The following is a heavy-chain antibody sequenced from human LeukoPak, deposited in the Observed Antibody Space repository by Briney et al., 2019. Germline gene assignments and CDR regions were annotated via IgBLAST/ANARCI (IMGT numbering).Heavy chain of an antibody. CDR3: ARVLTGWYFDL. CDR1: GFTFSSYN. D-gene: IGHD1-14*01. CDR2: ISSTSGYI. V-gene: IGHV3-21*01. Sequence: PGGSLRLSCAASGFTFSSYNMNWVRQAPGKGLEWVSSISSTSGYIYYADSMKGRFTISRDNAENSLYLQMNSLRPEDTAVYYCARVLTGWYFDLWGRGTLVTVSS. J-gene: IGHJ2*01.